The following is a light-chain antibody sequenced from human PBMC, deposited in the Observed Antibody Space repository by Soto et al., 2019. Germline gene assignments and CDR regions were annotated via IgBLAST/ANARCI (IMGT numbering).Light chain of an antibody. J-gene: IGKJ2*01. CDR3: QQYNSFPFT. V-gene: IGKV1-5*01. CDR2: DTS. CDR1: QTTSSW. Sequence: DIQMTQSPSTLSASVGDRVIITCRASQTTSSWLAWYQQKPGEAPNLLIYDTSSLQSGVPSRFSGSGSGTEFTLTISSMQTDDFAPYYCQQYNSFPFTFGQGTKVDIK.